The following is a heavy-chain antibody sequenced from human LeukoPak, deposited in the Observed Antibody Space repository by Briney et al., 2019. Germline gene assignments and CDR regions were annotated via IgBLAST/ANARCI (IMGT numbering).Heavy chain of an antibody. CDR3: ARDRISINALDM. Sequence: SETLSLTCTVSGASISGHYLTWLRQPPGKGLEWIGYISHIGSTNYNPSLKSRVTISVDTSKNQFSLKLTSVSAADTAVYYCARDRISINALDMWGQGTMVTVSS. V-gene: IGHV4-59*11. CDR2: ISHIGST. D-gene: IGHD1-14*01. CDR1: GASISGHY. J-gene: IGHJ3*02.